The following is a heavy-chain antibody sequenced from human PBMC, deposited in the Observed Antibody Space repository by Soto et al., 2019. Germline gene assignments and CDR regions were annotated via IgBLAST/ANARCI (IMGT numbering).Heavy chain of an antibody. CDR1: GYTFTGYY. Sequence: QVQLVQSGAEVKESGASVKVSCKASGYTFTGYYIHWVRQAPGQGFEWVGESSPKSGGTRYAQKFQGRVTMTKDTSITTVYMELSNLSPDDTAVYYCGRGRSGELVVFYWGQGTLVTVHS. CDR3: GRGRSGELVVFY. V-gene: IGHV1-2*02. CDR2: SSPKSGGT. D-gene: IGHD1-7*01. J-gene: IGHJ4*02.